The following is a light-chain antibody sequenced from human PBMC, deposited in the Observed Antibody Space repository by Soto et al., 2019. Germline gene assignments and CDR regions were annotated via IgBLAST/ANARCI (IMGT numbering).Light chain of an antibody. CDR2: EVS. J-gene: IGLJ2*01. CDR1: SSDVGNYNL. Sequence: QSALTQPASVSGSPGQSITISCTGTSSDVGNYNLVSWYQQHPGKAPKLMIYEVSKRPSGVSNRFSGSKSANTASLTISGLQAEDEADYYCCSYAGSSTFLFGGGTKLTVL. CDR3: CSYAGSSTFL. V-gene: IGLV2-23*02.